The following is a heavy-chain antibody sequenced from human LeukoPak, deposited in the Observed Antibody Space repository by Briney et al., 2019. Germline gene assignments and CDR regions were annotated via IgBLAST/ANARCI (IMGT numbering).Heavy chain of an antibody. CDR2: ISSSSSYI. J-gene: IGHJ6*03. Sequence: PGGSPRLSCAASGFTFSSYSMNWVRQGPGKGLEWVSSISSSSSYIYYADSVKGRFTISRDNAKNSLYLQMNSLRAEDTAVYYCARGHDYYYMDVWGKGTTVTVSS. CDR1: GFTFSSYS. V-gene: IGHV3-21*01. CDR3: ARGHDYYYMDV.